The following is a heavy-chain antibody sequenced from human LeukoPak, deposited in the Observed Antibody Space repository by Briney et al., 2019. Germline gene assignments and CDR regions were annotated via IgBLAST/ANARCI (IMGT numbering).Heavy chain of an antibody. V-gene: IGHV3-48*04. CDR2: ISSSSSTI. Sequence: GGSLRLSCAASGFTFSSYSMTWVRQAPGKGLEWVSYISSSSSTIYYADSVKGRFTISRDNAKNSLYLQMDSLRAEDTAVYYCARDLVVPAASDYYYYYYMDVWGKGTTVTVSS. CDR3: ARDLVVPAASDYYYYYYMDV. CDR1: GFTFSSYS. D-gene: IGHD2-2*01. J-gene: IGHJ6*03.